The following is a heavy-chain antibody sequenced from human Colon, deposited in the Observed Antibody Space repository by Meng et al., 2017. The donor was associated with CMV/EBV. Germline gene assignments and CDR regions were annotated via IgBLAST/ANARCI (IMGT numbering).Heavy chain of an antibody. CDR3: AKERFCDAPPKRSFDF. J-gene: IGHJ4*02. CDR1: GFTFNTYE. CDR2: ISSSGSTI. D-gene: IGHD3-10*01. Sequence: GESLKISCAASGFTFNTYEMNWVRQAPGKGLEWVSYISSSGSTIFYADSVKGRFTISRDNSKTSQYLQMNSLRVEDTAVYYCAKERFCDAPPKRSFDFWGQGTLVTVSS. V-gene: IGHV3-48*03.